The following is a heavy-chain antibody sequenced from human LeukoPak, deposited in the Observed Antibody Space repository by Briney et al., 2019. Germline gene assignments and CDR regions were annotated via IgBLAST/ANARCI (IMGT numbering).Heavy chain of an antibody. D-gene: IGHD2-15*01. Sequence: GGSLKLSCAASGFTFSGSAMHWVRQASGKGLEWVGRIRSKANCYATAYAASVKGRFTISRDDSKNTAYLQMNSLKTEDTAVYYCTRGYCSGGSCYSYNWNDWDAFDIWGQGTMVTVSS. CDR2: IRSKANCYAT. V-gene: IGHV3-73*01. CDR3: TRGYCSGGSCYSYNWNDWDAFDI. CDR1: GFTFSGSA. J-gene: IGHJ3*02.